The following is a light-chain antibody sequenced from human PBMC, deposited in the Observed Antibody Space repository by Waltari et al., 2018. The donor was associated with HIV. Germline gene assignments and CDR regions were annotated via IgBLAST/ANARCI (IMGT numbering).Light chain of an antibody. CDR2: ENN. CDR1: TSNIGDNY. J-gene: IGLJ3*02. V-gene: IGLV1-51*02. CDR3: GTWDSNLSAWV. Sequence: QSVLTQPPSVSAAPGQKVTFSCSGSTSNIGDNYVSWYRQLPGKAPKLLIYENNKRPSGIPDRFSGSKSDTSATLGITGLQAGDEADYYGGTWDSNLSAWVFGGGTKLTVL.